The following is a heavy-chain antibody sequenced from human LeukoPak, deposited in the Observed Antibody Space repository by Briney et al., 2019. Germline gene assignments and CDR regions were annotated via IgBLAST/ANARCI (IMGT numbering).Heavy chain of an antibody. CDR1: GGTFSSYA. D-gene: IGHD1-26*01. Sequence: ASVKVSCKASGGTFSSYAISWVRQAPGQGLEWMGIINPSAGSTSYAQKFQGRVTMTRDTSTSTVYMELSSLRSEDTAVYYCATRREGGRVDAFDIWGQGTMVTVSS. CDR3: ATRREGGRVDAFDI. J-gene: IGHJ3*02. V-gene: IGHV1-46*01. CDR2: INPSAGST.